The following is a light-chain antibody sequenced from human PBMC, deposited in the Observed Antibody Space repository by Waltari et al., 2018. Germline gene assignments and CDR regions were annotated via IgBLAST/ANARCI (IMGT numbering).Light chain of an antibody. CDR2: AAS. J-gene: IGKJ1*01. CDR1: QSISSD. CDR3: QQSYSTPWT. Sequence: DIQMTQSPSSLSASVGDRVTITCRASQSISSDLNWYQQKPGKAPKLLNYAASILQSGVPSRFSGSGSGTDFTLTISSLQPEDFATYYCQQSYSTPWTFGQGTKVEIK. V-gene: IGKV1-39*01.